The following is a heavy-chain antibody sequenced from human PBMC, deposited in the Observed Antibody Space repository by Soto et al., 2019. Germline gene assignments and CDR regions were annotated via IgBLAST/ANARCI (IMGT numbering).Heavy chain of an antibody. V-gene: IGHV3-33*01. CDR3: ARAYSSSWYGWFDP. J-gene: IGHJ5*02. Sequence: PGESLKISCAASGFTFSSYGMHWVRQAPGKGLEWVAVIWYDGSNKYYADSVKGRFTISRDNSKNTLYLQMNSLRAEDTVVYYCARAYSSSWYGWFDPWGQGTLVTVSS. CDR2: IWYDGSNK. D-gene: IGHD6-13*01. CDR1: GFTFSSYG.